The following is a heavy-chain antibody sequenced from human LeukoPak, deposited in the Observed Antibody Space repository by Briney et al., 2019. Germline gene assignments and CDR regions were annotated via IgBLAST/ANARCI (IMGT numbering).Heavy chain of an antibody. CDR1: GFTVSSNY. V-gene: IGHV3-53*01. D-gene: IGHD3-10*02. Sequence: PGGSLRLSCAASGFTVSSNYMSWVRQAPGKGLEWVSVIYSGGSTYYADSVKGRYTISRDNSKNTLYLQMNSLRAEDTAVYYCARSVFGINWFDPWGQGTLVTVSS. CDR3: ARSVFGINWFDP. CDR2: IYSGGST. J-gene: IGHJ5*02.